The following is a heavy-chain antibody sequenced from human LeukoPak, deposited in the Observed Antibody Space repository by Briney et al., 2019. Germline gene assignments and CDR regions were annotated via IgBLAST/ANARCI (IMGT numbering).Heavy chain of an antibody. CDR1: GGSISTGGYY. V-gene: IGHV4-31*03. J-gene: IGHJ4*02. D-gene: IGHD3-22*01. CDR3: VRGRGGYYDSSGGYYFDF. Sequence: SETLSLTCTVSGGSISTGGYYWSWIRQHPEKGLEWIGYIYYSGSTYYNPSLKSRVTISEDTSTNQFSLKLSSVTAADTAVYYCVRGRGGYYDSSGGYYFDFWGQGTLVTVSS. CDR2: IYYSGST.